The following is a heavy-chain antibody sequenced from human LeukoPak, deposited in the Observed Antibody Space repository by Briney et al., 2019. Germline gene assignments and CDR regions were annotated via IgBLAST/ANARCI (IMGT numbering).Heavy chain of an antibody. D-gene: IGHD2-21*02. J-gene: IGHJ4*02. CDR2: IYPGDSDT. CDR3: ARHISDCGGDCPFDY. Sequence: GASLKISCKGSGYSFTSYWICWVRQMPGKGLEWMAMIYPGDSDTRDSPSFEGQVTISADKSIATAYLQWSGLKAPDTAMYYCARHISDCGGDCPFDYWGQGTLVTVSS. V-gene: IGHV5-51*01. CDR1: GYSFTSYW.